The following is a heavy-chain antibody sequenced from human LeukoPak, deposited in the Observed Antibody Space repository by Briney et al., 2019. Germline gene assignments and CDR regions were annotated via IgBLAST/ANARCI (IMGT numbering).Heavy chain of an antibody. D-gene: IGHD6-19*01. CDR3: AKEVGIIAVAGDY. CDR1: GFTFSSSA. V-gene: IGHV3-23*01. Sequence: GGSLRLSCAASGFTFSSSAMSWVRQVPGKGLEWVSGISASGGSTYYADSVRGRFTISRDNSKNTLYLQMNSLRAEDTAVYYCAKEVGIIAVAGDYWGQGTLVTVSS. J-gene: IGHJ4*02. CDR2: ISASGGST.